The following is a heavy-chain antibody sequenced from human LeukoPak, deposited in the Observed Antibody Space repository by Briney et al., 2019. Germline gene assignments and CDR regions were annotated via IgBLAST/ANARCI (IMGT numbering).Heavy chain of an antibody. Sequence: PSETLSLTCAVSGCSISSGYYWGWIRQPPGKGLEWIGSIYHSGSTYYNPSLKSRVTISVDTSKNQFSLKLSSVTAADTAVYYCARGGGNLLWFGELLGFDYWGQGTLVTVSS. CDR1: GCSISSGYY. J-gene: IGHJ4*02. V-gene: IGHV4-38-2*01. CDR2: IYHSGST. CDR3: ARGGGNLLWFGELLGFDY. D-gene: IGHD3-10*01.